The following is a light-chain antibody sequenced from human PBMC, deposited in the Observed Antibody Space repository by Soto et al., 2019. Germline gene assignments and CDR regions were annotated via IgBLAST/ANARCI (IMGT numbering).Light chain of an antibody. CDR1: SSNIGKNA. CDR2: RNN. Sequence: QSVLTQPPSASGTPGQRDTISCSGSSSNIGKNAVNWYQQLPGTAPQLLIYRNNQRPSGVPDRVSASKSGTSASLAISGLQSEDEADYYCAVWDDSLNGPVFGGGTKVTVL. CDR3: AVWDDSLNGPV. J-gene: IGLJ3*02. V-gene: IGLV1-44*01.